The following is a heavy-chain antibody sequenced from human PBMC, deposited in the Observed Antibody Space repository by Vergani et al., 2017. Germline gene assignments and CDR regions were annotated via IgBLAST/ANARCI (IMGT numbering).Heavy chain of an antibody. V-gene: IGHV5-10-1*01. D-gene: IGHD2-21*01. Sequence: EVQLVQSGAEVKKPGESLRISCKGSGYSFTSYWISWVRQMPGKGLEWMGRIDPSDSYTNYSPSFQGHVTIAADKSISTAYLQWSSLKASDTAMYYCASHCAPTEAFEIWGQGTMVTVSS. CDR1: GYSFTSYW. CDR3: ASHCAPTEAFEI. J-gene: IGHJ3*02. CDR2: IDPSDSYT.